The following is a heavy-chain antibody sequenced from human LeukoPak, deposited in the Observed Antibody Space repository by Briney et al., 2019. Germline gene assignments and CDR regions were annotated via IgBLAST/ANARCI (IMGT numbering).Heavy chain of an antibody. V-gene: IGHV1-69*06. CDR3: ARGGLPIVWYYFDF. CDR2: IIPIFGTA. J-gene: IGHJ4*02. Sequence: SVKVSRKASGGTFSSYAISWVRQAPGQGLEWMGGIIPIFGTANYAQKFQGRVTITADKSTSTAYMELRSLRSDDTAVYYCARGGLPIVWYYFDFWGQGTLVTVSS. CDR1: GGTFSSYA. D-gene: IGHD5/OR15-5a*01.